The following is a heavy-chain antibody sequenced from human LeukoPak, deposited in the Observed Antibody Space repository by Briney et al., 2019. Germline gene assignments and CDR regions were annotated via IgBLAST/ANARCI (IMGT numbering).Heavy chain of an antibody. V-gene: IGHV3-15*01. CDR1: GFTFSNAW. CDR2: IKSKTDGGTT. Sequence: GGSLRLSCAASGFTFSNAWMNWVRQAPGQGREWVGRIKSKTDGGTTDYVAPVKGRFTISRDDSKNTLYLQVNSLNTEDTAVYYCTTGNWGSFSYWGQGTLVTVSS. D-gene: IGHD7-27*01. J-gene: IGHJ4*02. CDR3: TTGNWGSFSY.